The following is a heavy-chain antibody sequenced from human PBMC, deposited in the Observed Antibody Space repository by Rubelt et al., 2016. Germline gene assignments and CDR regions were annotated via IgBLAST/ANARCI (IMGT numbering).Heavy chain of an antibody. CDR2: INTNTGTP. D-gene: IGHD5-12*01. CDR1: GYTFTTSA. Sequence: QVQLVQSGSELRKPGASVKVSCKASGYTFTTSAVNWVRQAPGQGLEWMGWINTNTGTPIYAQGLTGRFVFSWDTSVRTAYLQINSLKAEDTAMYYCARELGSGYYFFYYWGQGTLVTVSS. V-gene: IGHV7-4-1*02. CDR3: ARELGSGYYFFYY. J-gene: IGHJ4*02.